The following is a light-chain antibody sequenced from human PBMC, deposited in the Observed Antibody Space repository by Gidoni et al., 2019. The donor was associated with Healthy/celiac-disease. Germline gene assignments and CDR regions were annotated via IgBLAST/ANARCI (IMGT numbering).Light chain of an antibody. Sequence: EILFTQPPATLSLSPGERATLSSRASLSVSSSYLAWYQQKPGQAPRLLIYDASSRATGIPDRFSGSGSGTDFTLTISRLEPEDFAVYYCQQYGSSPMYTFGQGTKLEIK. CDR1: LSVSSSY. J-gene: IGKJ2*01. CDR3: QQYGSSPMYT. V-gene: IGKV3-20*01. CDR2: DAS.